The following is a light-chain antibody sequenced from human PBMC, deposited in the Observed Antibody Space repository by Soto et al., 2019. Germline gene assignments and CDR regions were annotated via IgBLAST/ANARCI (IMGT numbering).Light chain of an antibody. CDR1: ISDVGGYDY. CDR2: EVS. V-gene: IGLV2-14*01. CDR3: SSHSISTAYL. J-gene: IGLJ1*01. Sequence: SVLTHPASVSGSPGQSITISCTGTISDVGGYDYVSWYQLHPGKAPKLMVFEVSNRPSGVSYRFSGSKSGNTASLTISGLQAEDEADYFCSSHSISTAYLFGTGTKVTVL.